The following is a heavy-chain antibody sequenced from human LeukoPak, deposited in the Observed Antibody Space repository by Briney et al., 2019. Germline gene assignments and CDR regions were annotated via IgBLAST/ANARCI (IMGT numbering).Heavy chain of an antibody. CDR2: INPSGGST. J-gene: IGHJ4*02. CDR3: ARSPGDIVVVVAAPTDY. Sequence: GASVKVSCKASGYTFTSYYMHWVRQAPGQGLEWVGIINPSGGSTSYAQKFQGRDTMTRDTSTSTVYMELSSLRSEDTAVYYGARSPGDIVVVVAAPTDYWGQGTLATVSS. D-gene: IGHD2-15*01. CDR1: GYTFTSYY. V-gene: IGHV1-46*01.